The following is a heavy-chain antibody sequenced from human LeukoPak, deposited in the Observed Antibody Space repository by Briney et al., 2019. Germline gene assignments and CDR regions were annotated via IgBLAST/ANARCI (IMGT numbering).Heavy chain of an antibody. Sequence: GGSLRLSCAASGFTFSDHYMTWIRQAPGKGLDWISYISKSGSSIYYADSVKGRFTISRDNAKNSLFLQMNSLRAEDTAVYYCARVGTALITSIDYWGQGTLVTVPS. CDR2: ISKSGSSI. V-gene: IGHV3-11*01. CDR1: GFTFSDHY. J-gene: IGHJ4*02. D-gene: IGHD5-18*01. CDR3: ARVGTALITSIDY.